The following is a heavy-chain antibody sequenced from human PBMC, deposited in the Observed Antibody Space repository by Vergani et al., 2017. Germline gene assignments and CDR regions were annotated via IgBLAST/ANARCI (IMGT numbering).Heavy chain of an antibody. D-gene: IGHD2-15*01. CDR3: ATAGAAYCRGASCYDFFEY. CDR2: ISATGDENK. Sequence: RLVQSGGGLAHPGGSLRLSCAASGLPVSGFAFNTYAMIWVRQAPGKGLEWVSGISATGDENKNYADSVRGRFTISRDNSKNTLYLQMNRLRPEDTAVYYCATAGAAYCRGASCYDFFEYWGQGTLVTVAS. V-gene: IGHV3-23*04. J-gene: IGHJ4*02. CDR1: GLPVSGFAFNTYA.